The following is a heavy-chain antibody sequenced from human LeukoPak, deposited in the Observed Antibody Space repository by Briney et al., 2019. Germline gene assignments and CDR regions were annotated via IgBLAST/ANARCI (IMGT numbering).Heavy chain of an antibody. CDR1: GDSVSSHY. J-gene: IGHJ4*02. V-gene: IGHV4-59*02. D-gene: IGHD4-11*01. CDR2: VYYTGTS. Sequence: SEALSPPCTVSGDSVSSHYWGWIRQPPGKGLEWIAYVYYTGTSNYKPTLKSRVTISIDTSKNQFSLKLISVTAADTAVYYCAGYSNHVDYFDSWGQGTLVTVSS. CDR3: AGYSNHVDYFDS.